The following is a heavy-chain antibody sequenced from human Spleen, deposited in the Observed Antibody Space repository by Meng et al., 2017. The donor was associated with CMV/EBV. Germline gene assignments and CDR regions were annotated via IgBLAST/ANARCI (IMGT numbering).Heavy chain of an antibody. V-gene: IGHV1-2*02. CDR3: ARDREGGLLSGFAFDI. CDR2: ISPNTGVT. CDR1: GYTFTACY. J-gene: IGHJ3*02. Sequence: ASVKVSCKASGYTFTACYMHWVRQAPGQGLEWMGWISPNTGVTNYAQKFQGRVTMTRDTSINTAYMDLSWLTSDDTAVYYCARDREGGLLSGFAFDIWGQGTLVTVSS. D-gene: IGHD3-10*01.